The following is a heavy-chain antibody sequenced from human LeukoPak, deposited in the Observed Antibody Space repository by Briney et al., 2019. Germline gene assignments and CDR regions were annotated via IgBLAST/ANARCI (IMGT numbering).Heavy chain of an antibody. CDR3: ARDTYYYDSSGYWADY. CDR1: GGSISSGTYY. Sequence: SETLSLTCTVSGGSISSGTYYWSWIRQPAGKGLEWIGRFYTSGSTNYNPSLKSRVTISVDTSKNQFSLKLSSVTAADTAVYYCARDTYYYDSSGYWADYWGQGTLVTVSS. D-gene: IGHD3-22*01. CDR2: FYTSGST. J-gene: IGHJ4*02. V-gene: IGHV4-61*02.